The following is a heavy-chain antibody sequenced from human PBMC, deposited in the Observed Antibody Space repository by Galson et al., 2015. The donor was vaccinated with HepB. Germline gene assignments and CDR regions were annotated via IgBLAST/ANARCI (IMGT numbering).Heavy chain of an antibody. CDR3: ARDQYILRGAFDI. J-gene: IGHJ3*02. CDR1: GFTFSSYS. CDR2: ISSSSSYI. D-gene: IGHD4-17*01. V-gene: IGHV3-21*01. Sequence: SLRLSCAASGFTFSSYSMNWVRQAPGKGLEWVSSISSSSSYIYYADSVKGRFTISRDNAKNSLYLQMNSLRAEDTAVYYCARDQYILRGAFDIWGQGTMVTVSS.